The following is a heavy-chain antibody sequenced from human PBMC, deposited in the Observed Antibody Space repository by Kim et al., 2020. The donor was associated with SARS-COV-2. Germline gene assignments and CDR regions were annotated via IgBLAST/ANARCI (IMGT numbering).Heavy chain of an antibody. CDR3: ARGHFFGEAPFDY. V-gene: IGHV1-46*01. J-gene: IGHJ4*02. D-gene: IGHD3-10*01. Sequence: YAQKFQGRVTMTRDTSTSTVYMELSSLRSEDTAVYYCARGHFFGEAPFDYWGQGTLVTVSS.